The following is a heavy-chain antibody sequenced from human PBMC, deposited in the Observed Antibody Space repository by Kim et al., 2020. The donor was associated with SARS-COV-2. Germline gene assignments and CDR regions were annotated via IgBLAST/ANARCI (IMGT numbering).Heavy chain of an antibody. CDR1: GFTFSSYG. D-gene: IGHD1-26*01. CDR2: IWYDGSNK. CDR3: ARDLLVGATSYGMDV. V-gene: IGHV3-33*01. J-gene: IGHJ6*02. Sequence: GGCLRLSCAASGFTFSSYGMHWVRQAPGKGLEWVAVIWYDGSNKYYADSVKGRFTISRDNSKNTLYLQMNSLRAEDTAVYYCARDLLVGATSYGMDVWGQGTTVTVSS.